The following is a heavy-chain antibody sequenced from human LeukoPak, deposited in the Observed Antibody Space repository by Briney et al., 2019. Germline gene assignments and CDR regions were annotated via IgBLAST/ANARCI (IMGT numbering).Heavy chain of an antibody. CDR2: IYHSGST. Sequence: SGTLSLTCAVSGGTISSSNWWSWVRPPPGKGLEWIGEIYHSGSTNYNPSLKSRVTISVDKSKNQFSLKLSSVTAADTAVYYCARVCDDYVWGSYRTFDYWGQGTLVTVSS. D-gene: IGHD3-16*02. CDR1: GGTISSSNW. CDR3: ARVCDDYVWGSYRTFDY. V-gene: IGHV4-4*02. J-gene: IGHJ4*02.